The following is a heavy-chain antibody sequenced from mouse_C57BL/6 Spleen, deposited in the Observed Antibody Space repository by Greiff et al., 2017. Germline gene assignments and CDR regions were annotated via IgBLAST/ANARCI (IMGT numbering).Heavy chain of an antibody. CDR1: GYTFTSYW. D-gene: IGHD2-5*01. CDR3: ARKGSNYYFDY. V-gene: IGHV1-50*01. J-gene: IGHJ2*01. Sequence: QVQLQQPGAELVKPGASVKLSCKASGYTFTSYWMPWVKQRPGQGLEWIGEIDPSDSYTNYNQKFKGKATLTVDTSSSTAYMQLSSLTSEDSAVYYCARKGSNYYFDYWGQGTTLTVSS. CDR2: IDPSDSYT.